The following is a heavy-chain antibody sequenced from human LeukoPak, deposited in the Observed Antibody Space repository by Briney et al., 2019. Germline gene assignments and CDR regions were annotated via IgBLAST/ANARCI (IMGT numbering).Heavy chain of an antibody. CDR3: AGLSGYDGPHAFDI. CDR1: GYTLTELS. J-gene: IGHJ3*02. CDR2: FDPEDGET. D-gene: IGHD5-12*01. Sequence: GASVKVSCKVSGYTLTELSMHWVRQAPGKGLEWMGGFDPEDGETIYAQKFQGRVTMTEDTSTDTAYMELSSLRSEDSAVYYCAGLSGYDGPHAFDIWGQGTMVTVSS. V-gene: IGHV1-24*01.